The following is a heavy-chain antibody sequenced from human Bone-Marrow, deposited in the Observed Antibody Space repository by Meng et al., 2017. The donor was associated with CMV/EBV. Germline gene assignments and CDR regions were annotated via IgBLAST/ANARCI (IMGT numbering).Heavy chain of an antibody. CDR1: GYSISSGYY. J-gene: IGHJ3*02. D-gene: IGHD1-14*01. Sequence: GPLRLSCTVSGYSISSGYYWGWIRQPPGKGLEWIGSIYHSGSTYYNPSLKSRVTISVDTSKNQFSLKLSSVTAADTAVYYCAPAVNKPGAFDIWGQGTMVTVSS. V-gene: IGHV4-38-2*02. CDR3: APAVNKPGAFDI. CDR2: IYHSGST.